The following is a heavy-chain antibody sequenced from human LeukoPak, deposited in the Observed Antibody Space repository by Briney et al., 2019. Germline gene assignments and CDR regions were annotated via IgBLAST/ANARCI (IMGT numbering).Heavy chain of an antibody. Sequence: PGGSLRLSCAASGFTFSSCAMSWVRQAPGKGLEWVSAISGSGGSTYYADSVKGRFTISRDNSKNTLYLQMNSLRAEDTAVYYCANLGIVGATPTFDYWGQGTLVTVSS. D-gene: IGHD1-26*01. CDR1: GFTFSSCA. V-gene: IGHV3-23*01. J-gene: IGHJ4*02. CDR3: ANLGIVGATPTFDY. CDR2: ISGSGGST.